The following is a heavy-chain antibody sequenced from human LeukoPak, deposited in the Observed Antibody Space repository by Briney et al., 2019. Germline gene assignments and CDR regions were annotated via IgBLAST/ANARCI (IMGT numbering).Heavy chain of an antibody. CDR2: IYYTGTT. Sequence: KTSETLSLTCTVSGGSISSSSYYWGWIRQPPGKGLEWIGSIYYTGTTYYNPSLKSRVTISVDTSKSQFSLKLSSVTAADTAVYYCARSRGGAPVVAFDIWGQGTMVTVSS. J-gene: IGHJ3*02. CDR1: GGSISSSSYY. D-gene: IGHD4-23*01. V-gene: IGHV4-39*07. CDR3: ARSRGGAPVVAFDI.